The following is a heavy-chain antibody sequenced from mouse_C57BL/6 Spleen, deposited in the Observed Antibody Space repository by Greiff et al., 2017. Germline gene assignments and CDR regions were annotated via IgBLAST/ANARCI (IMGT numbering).Heavy chain of an antibody. V-gene: IGHV1-53*01. Sequence: QVQLQQPGTELVKPGASVKLSCKASGYTFTSYWMHWVKQRPGQGLEWIGNINPSNGGTNYNEKFKSKATLTVDKSSSTAYMQLSSLTSEDSAVYDCARSEDYYGSGPYAMDYWGQGTSVTVSS. CDR2: INPSNGGT. CDR1: GYTFTSYW. D-gene: IGHD1-1*01. CDR3: ARSEDYYGSGPYAMDY. J-gene: IGHJ4*01.